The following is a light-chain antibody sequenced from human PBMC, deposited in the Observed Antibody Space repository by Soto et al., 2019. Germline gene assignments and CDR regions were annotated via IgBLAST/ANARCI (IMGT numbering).Light chain of an antibody. CDR3: QVWDSTSDHPYV. CDR1: NIGGKH. V-gene: IGLV3-21*02. J-gene: IGLJ1*01. CDR2: DDS. Sequence: YELTLPPSVSVAPGQTAIITCGGNNIGGKHVHWYQQKPGQAPILVIYDDSDRPSGIPERFSGSNSGNTASLTITRVEAGDEADYYCQVWDSTSDHPYVFATGTKVTVL.